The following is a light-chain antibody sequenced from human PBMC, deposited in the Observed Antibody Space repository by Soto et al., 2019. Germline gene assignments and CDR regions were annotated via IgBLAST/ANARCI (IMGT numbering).Light chain of an antibody. CDR2: EVS. Sequence: ALTQPASVSGSPGQSISISCTGSSSDVGGYNHVSWYQQHPGKAPKLLIYEVSNRPSGVSSRFSGSKSANTASLTISGLQAEDEADYYCSSYTSTSTRVVFGGGTQLTVL. J-gene: IGLJ2*01. V-gene: IGLV2-14*01. CDR1: SSDVGGYNH. CDR3: SSYTSTSTRVV.